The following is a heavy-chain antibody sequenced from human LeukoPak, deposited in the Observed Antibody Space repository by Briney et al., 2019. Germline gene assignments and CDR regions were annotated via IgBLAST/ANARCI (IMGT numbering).Heavy chain of an antibody. CDR1: GFTFTSSA. V-gene: IGHV1-58*01. CDR3: VADPYGSGSYVHGMDV. Sequence: ASVKVSCKASGFTFTSSAVQWVRQARGQRLEWIGWIVVGSGNTNYAQKFQERVTITRDMSTSTAYMELSSLRSEDTAVYYCVADPYGSGSYVHGMDVWGQGTTVTVSS. CDR2: IVVGSGNT. J-gene: IGHJ6*02. D-gene: IGHD3-10*01.